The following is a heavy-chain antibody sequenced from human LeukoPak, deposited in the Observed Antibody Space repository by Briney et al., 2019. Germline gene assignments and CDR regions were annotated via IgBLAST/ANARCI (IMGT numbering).Heavy chain of an antibody. CDR2: ISVST. V-gene: IGHV3-23*01. J-gene: IGHJ4*02. CDR1: GFTFNTYG. Sequence: GASLRLSCAASGFTFNTYGMSWVRQAPGKGLEWVSGISVSTYYADSVKGRFTISRDNSKNALYLQMNSLRAEDTAVYYCAKDHSSGYYYISSGFDYWGQGTLVTVSS. D-gene: IGHD3-22*01. CDR3: AKDHSSGYYYISSGFDY.